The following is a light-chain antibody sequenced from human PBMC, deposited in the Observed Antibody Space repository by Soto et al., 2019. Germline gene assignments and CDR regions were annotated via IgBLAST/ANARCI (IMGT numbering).Light chain of an antibody. Sequence: EIVLTQSPGTLSLSPGERATLSCRASQSVSSSYLAWYQQKPRQAPRLLIYGASSRDTGIPDRFRSSGSWSDFTPTISRMEPEDFVVSYCQHDCCSWTFGQGIKVEIK. V-gene: IGKV3-20*01. CDR3: QHDCCSWT. J-gene: IGKJ1*01. CDR2: GAS. CDR1: QSVSSSY.